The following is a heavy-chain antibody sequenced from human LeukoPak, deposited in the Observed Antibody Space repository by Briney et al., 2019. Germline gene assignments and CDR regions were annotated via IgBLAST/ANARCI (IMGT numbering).Heavy chain of an antibody. D-gene: IGHD1-26*01. Sequence: GGSLRLSCAASGFTFNGYAMSWVRQAPGKGLEWVSVISGSGGSTYYADSVKGRFTISRDNSKNTLYLQMNSLRAEDTAVYYCAKPPTPYSGVYCVAFDIWGQGTMVTVSS. V-gene: IGHV3-23*01. CDR3: AKPPTPYSGVYCVAFDI. CDR1: GFTFNGYA. J-gene: IGHJ3*02. CDR2: ISGSGGST.